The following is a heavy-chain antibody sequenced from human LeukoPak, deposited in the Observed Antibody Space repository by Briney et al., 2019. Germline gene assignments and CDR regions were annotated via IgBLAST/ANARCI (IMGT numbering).Heavy chain of an antibody. Sequence: SVKVSCKASGGTFSSYAISWVRQAPGQGLEWMGRISPTFGTANYAHKFQGRVTITADETTNTDYMELSSLRSGDTAVYYCARAPTSVSYYAYFDYWGQGTLVTVSS. V-gene: IGHV1-69*13. CDR3: ARAPTSVSYYAYFDY. J-gene: IGHJ4*02. CDR1: GGTFSSYA. D-gene: IGHD3-10*01. CDR2: ISPTFGTA.